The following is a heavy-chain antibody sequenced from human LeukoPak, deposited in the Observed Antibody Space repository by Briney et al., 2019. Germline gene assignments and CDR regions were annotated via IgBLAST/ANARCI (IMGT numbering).Heavy chain of an antibody. J-gene: IGHJ4*02. V-gene: IGHV4-59*01. Sequence: SETLSLTCTVSGGSIRSYYWNWIRQAPGKELEWFGNIYYVGSTNYNPSLKSRVTMSVDTSKNQFSLKLSAVTAADTAVYYCAREGRLTGTNSHYCEYWGQGTLVTVSS. CDR3: AREGRLTGTNSHYCEY. D-gene: IGHD1-7*01. CDR1: GGSIRSYY. CDR2: IYYVGST.